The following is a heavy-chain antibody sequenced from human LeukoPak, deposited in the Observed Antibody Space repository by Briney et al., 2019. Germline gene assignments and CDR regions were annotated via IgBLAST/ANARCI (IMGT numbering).Heavy chain of an antibody. CDR1: GGSISSSSYY. CDR3: AREPLDY. J-gene: IGHJ4*02. Sequence: PSETLSLTCTVSGGSISSSSYYWGWIRRPPGKGLEWIGSIYYSGSTYYNPSLKSRVTISVDTSKNQFSLKLSSVTAADTAVYYCAREPLDYWGQGTLVTVSS. CDR2: IYYSGST. V-gene: IGHV4-39*02.